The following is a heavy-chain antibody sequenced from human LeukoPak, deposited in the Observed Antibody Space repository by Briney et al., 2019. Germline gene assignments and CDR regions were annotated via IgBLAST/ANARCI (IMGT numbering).Heavy chain of an antibody. Sequence: ASVKVSCKASGYTFTSYDINWVRQATGQGLEWMGWMNPNSGVTVYAQKFQGRVTMTRNTSVSTAYMELSGLRSDDTAVYYCARLERMDVWGKRTTVTVSS. CDR2: MNPNSGVT. CDR1: GYTFTSYD. CDR3: ARLERMDV. V-gene: IGHV1-8*01. J-gene: IGHJ6*04.